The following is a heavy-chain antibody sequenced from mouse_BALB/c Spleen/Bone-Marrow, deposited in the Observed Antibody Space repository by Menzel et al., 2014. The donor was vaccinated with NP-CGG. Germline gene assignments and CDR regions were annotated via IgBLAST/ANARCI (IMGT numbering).Heavy chain of an antibody. Sequence: QVQLKHSGAELVRPGVSVKISCKGSGYTFXDYAMHWVKQSHAKSLEWIGVISTYYGDASYNQKFKGKATMTVDKSSSTAYMELARLTSEDSAIYYCARDYDYGFAYWGQGTLVTVSA. CDR3: ARDYDYGFAY. V-gene: IGHV1S137*01. J-gene: IGHJ3*01. CDR1: GYTFXDYA. D-gene: IGHD2-4*01. CDR2: ISTYYGDA.